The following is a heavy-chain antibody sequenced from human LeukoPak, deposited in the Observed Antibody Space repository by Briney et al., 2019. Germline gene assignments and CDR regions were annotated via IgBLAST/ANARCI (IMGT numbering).Heavy chain of an antibody. CDR1: GGSISTYF. Sequence: SETLSLTCTVSGGSISTYFWSLIRQPPGKGLEYIGYIYYSGSTNYNPSLKSRVTMSLDTSKNQFSLKLSSVTAADTAVYYCAREEVPHGFDIWGQGTMVTVSS. CDR2: IYYSGST. CDR3: AREEVPHGFDI. V-gene: IGHV4-59*01. J-gene: IGHJ3*02.